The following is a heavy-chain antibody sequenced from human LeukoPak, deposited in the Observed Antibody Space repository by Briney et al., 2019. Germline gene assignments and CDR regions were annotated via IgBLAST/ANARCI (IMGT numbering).Heavy chain of an antibody. CDR2: ISGSGGST. D-gene: IGHD5-12*01. V-gene: IGHV3-23*01. Sequence: PGGSLRLSCAASGFTVSSNYMSWVRQAPGKGLEWVSSISGSGGSTYYADSVKGRFNIFRDNSKNTVYLQMNSLGAEDTAIYYCAKDNQYSGYDGRDYWGLGTLVTVSS. CDR1: GFTVSSNY. J-gene: IGHJ4*02. CDR3: AKDNQYSGYDGRDY.